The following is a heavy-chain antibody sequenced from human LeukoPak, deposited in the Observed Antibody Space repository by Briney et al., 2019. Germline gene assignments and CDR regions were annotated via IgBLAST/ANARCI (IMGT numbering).Heavy chain of an antibody. V-gene: IGHV1-2*02. Sequence: ASVKVSCKASGYTFTGYYMHWVRQAPGQGLESMGWINPNSGGTNYAQKFQGRITMTRDTSISTAYMELSRLRSDDTAVYYCARYSSSWYRNAFDIWGQGTMVTVSS. CDR3: ARYSSSWYRNAFDI. D-gene: IGHD6-13*01. CDR1: GYTFTGYY. CDR2: INPNSGGT. J-gene: IGHJ3*02.